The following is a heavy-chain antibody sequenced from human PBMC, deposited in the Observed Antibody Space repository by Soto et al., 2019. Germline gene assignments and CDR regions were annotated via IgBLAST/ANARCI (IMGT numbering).Heavy chain of an antibody. J-gene: IGHJ5*02. D-gene: IGHD4-17*01. CDR2: IYDTGNT. CDR1: GGSITSSGFW. Sequence: HLQLQESGPGLVKSSETLSLTCAVSGGSITSSGFWWSWIRQPPGKGLEWIATIYDTGNTFYNPSLRSRVTIPADTSKNQFALNLNSVTAADTAVYYCAKRAYGDPFDPWGQGTLVTVSS. CDR3: AKRAYGDPFDP. V-gene: IGHV4-39*01.